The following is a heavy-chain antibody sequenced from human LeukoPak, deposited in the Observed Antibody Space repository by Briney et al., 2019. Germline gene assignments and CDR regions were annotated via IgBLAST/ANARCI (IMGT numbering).Heavy chain of an antibody. CDR1: GFTVSSNY. CDR3: ARTAMVTKVRPDWFDP. J-gene: IGHJ5*02. CDR2: IYSGGST. Sequence: YPGGSLRLSCAASGFTVSSNYMSWVRQAPGKGLEWVSVIYSGGSTYYADSVKGRFTISRDNSKNTLYLQMNSLRAEDTAVYYCARTAMVTKVRPDWFDPWGQGTLVTVSS. D-gene: IGHD5-18*01. V-gene: IGHV3-66*01.